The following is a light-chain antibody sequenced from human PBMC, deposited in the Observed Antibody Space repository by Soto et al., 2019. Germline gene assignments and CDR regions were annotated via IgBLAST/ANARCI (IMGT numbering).Light chain of an antibody. CDR1: QSITTW. CDR2: DTS. J-gene: IGKJ1*01. V-gene: IGKV1-5*01. CDR3: QQGYSTPQT. Sequence: DILMTQSPSTLSASVGDRVTITCRASQSITTWLAWYQQTPGKPPKLLIYDTSNLESGVPSRFSGSGSGTEFTLTISSLQPDDFAIYYCQQGYSTPQTFGQGTKVDIK.